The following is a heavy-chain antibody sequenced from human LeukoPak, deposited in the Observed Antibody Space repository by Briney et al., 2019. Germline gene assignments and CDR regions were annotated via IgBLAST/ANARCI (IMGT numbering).Heavy chain of an antibody. CDR3: ARVTHYGSGSQFVY. Sequence: SETLSLTCAVSGGSISSGGYSWSWIRQPPGKGLEWIGYIYHSGSTYYNPSLKSRVTISVDRSKNQFSLKLSSVTAADTAVYYCARVTHYGSGSQFVYWGQGTLVTVSS. CDR2: IYHSGST. J-gene: IGHJ4*02. CDR1: GGSISSGGYS. D-gene: IGHD3-10*01. V-gene: IGHV4-30-2*01.